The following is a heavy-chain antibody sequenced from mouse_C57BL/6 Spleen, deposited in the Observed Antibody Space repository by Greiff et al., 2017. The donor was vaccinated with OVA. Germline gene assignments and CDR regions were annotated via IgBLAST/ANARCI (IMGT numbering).Heavy chain of an antibody. CDR1: GFTFSDYG. CDR3: ASLWLRRGLDY. D-gene: IGHD2-2*01. J-gene: IGHJ4*01. CDR2: ISSGSSTI. Sequence: DVKLVESGGGLVKPGGSLKLSCAASGFTFSDYGMHWVRQAPEQGLEWVAYISSGSSTIYYADTVKGRFTITRDNAKNTLFLQMTSLRSEDTDVYYCASLWLRRGLDYWGQGTSVTVSA. V-gene: IGHV5-17*01.